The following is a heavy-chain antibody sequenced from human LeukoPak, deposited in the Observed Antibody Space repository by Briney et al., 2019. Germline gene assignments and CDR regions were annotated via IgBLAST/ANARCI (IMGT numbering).Heavy chain of an antibody. J-gene: IGHJ4*02. D-gene: IGHD6-13*01. CDR1: GFNFDDDA. Sequence: GRSLRLSCAASGFNFDDDAMHWVRQAPGKGLEWVSGISWNSGRIGYADSVKGRFTISRDNAKNSLYLQMNSLRAEDTALYYCAKDMYSSSWYLFDYWGQGTLVTVSS. CDR3: AKDMYSSSWYLFDY. CDR2: ISWNSGRI. V-gene: IGHV3-9*01.